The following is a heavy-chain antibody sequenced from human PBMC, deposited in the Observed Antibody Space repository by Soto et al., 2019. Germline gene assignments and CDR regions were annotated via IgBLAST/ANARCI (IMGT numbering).Heavy chain of an antibody. Sequence: EVQLVESGGGLVQPGGSLRLTCAASGFPFSIYSMNWVRQAPGKGLEWSSYITSDTNTIKYADSVKGRFTISRDNAKNLVYLQMHSLCDEDTAVYFVAISVAGQFDYWGQGTVVTVSS. V-gene: IGHV3-48*02. J-gene: IGHJ4*02. CDR3: AISVAGQFDY. CDR1: GFPFSIYS. CDR2: ITSDTNTI. D-gene: IGHD6-19*01.